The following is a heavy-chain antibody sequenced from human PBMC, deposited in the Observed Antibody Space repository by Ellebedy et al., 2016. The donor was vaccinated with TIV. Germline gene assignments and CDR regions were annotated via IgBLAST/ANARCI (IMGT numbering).Heavy chain of an antibody. D-gene: IGHD2-21*01. CDR1: GFTFSSYG. CDR3: AREFDNSARYFDY. V-gene: IGHV3-30*03. J-gene: IGHJ4*02. CDR2: ISYDGSNK. Sequence: GESLKISCAASGFTFSSYGVHWVRQAPGKGLEWVAVISYDGSNKYYADSVKARFTISRDNSKDTLYLQMSSLRTEDTAVYYCAREFDNSARYFDYWGQGTLVTVSS.